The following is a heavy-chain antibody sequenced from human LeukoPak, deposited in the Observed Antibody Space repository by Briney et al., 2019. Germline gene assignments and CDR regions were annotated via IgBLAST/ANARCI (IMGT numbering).Heavy chain of an antibody. J-gene: IGHJ6*03. CDR2: IYHSGNT. Sequence: SETLSLTCAVSGYSISGGYCWGWIRQPPGKGLEWIGCIYHSGNTYCNPSLKSRVTISVDTSKNQFSLNLSSVTAADTAVYYCARQGGNSSPYYYYYSDVWGKGTTVTVSS. D-gene: IGHD6-13*01. V-gene: IGHV4-38-2*01. CDR1: GYSISGGYC. CDR3: ARQGGNSSPYYYYYSDV.